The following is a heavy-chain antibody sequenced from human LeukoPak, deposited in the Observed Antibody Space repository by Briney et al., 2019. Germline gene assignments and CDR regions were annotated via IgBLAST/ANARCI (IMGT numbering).Heavy chain of an antibody. CDR2: INHSGST. CDR3: ARVEAAAVLNY. V-gene: IGHV4-34*01. J-gene: IGHJ4*02. Sequence: GSLSLSCAASGFTFSSYDMNWVRQPPGKGLEWIGEINHSGSTNYNPSLKSRVTISVDTSKNQFSLKLSSVTAADTAVYYCARVEAAAVLNYWGQGTLVTVSS. D-gene: IGHD6-13*01. CDR1: GFTFSSYD.